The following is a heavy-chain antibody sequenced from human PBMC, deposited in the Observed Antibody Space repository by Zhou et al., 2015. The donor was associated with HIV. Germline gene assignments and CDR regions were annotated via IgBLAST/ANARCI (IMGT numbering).Heavy chain of an antibody. CDR3: ARGEGYCSSTSCYKFFDY. Sequence: QVQLVQSGAEVKKPGSSVKVSCKASGGTFSSYAISWVRQAPGQGLEWMGGIIPIFGTANYAQKFQGRVTITADKSTSTAYMELSSLRSEDTAVYYCARGEGYCSSTSCYKFFDYWGQGTLVTVSS. V-gene: IGHV1-69*06. CDR1: GGTFSSYA. D-gene: IGHD2-2*02. J-gene: IGHJ4*02. CDR2: IIPIFGTA.